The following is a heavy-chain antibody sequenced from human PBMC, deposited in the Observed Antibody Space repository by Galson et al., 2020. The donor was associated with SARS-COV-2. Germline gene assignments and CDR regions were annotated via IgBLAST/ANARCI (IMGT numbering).Heavy chain of an antibody. CDR3: ASLSGDYGMDV. CDR1: GGSFSGYY. V-gene: IGHV4-34*01. CDR2: INHSGST. Sequence: SETLSLPCAVYGGSFSGYYWSWISQPPGKGLEWTGEINHSGSTNYNPSLKSRVTISVDTSKNQFSLKLSSVTAADTAVYYCASLSGDYGMDVWGQGTMVTVSS. J-gene: IGHJ6*02. D-gene: IGHD3-10*01.